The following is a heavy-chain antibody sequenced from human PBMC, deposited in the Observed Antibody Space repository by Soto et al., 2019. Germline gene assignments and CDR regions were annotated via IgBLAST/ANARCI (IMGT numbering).Heavy chain of an antibody. D-gene: IGHD4-17*01. CDR2: IYSGGST. CDR1: GFTVSSNY. CDR3: AAAIYGDWSFDY. J-gene: IGHJ4*02. V-gene: IGHV3-53*04. Sequence: EVQLVESGGGLVQPGGSLRLSCAASGFTVSSNYMNWVRQAPGKGLQWVSLIYSGGSTYYADSVTGRFTISRHNSTNTLYLQMNSLRVEDTAVYYCAAAIYGDWSFDYWGQGTLVTVSS.